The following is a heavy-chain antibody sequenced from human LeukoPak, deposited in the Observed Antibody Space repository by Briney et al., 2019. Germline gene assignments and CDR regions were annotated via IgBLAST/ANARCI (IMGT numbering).Heavy chain of an antibody. V-gene: IGHV4-59*01. J-gene: IGHJ3*02. Sequence: SETLSLTCTVSGGSINNYYGGWIRQTPGEGLELIGYIYYSGTTNYNPSLNSRVSISVDTSKKQFSLKLSSVTSADTAVYYCARSPGGGFDIWGQGTMVTVSS. D-gene: IGHD2-15*01. CDR3: ARSPGGGFDI. CDR1: GGSINNYY. CDR2: IYYSGTT.